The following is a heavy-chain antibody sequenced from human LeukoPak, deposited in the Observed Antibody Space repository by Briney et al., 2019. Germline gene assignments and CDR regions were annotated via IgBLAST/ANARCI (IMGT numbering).Heavy chain of an antibody. CDR1: GGSISSSSYY. CDR2: IYYSGST. D-gene: IGHD6-13*01. Sequence: PSETLSLTCTVSGGSISSSSYYSGWIRQPPGKGLEWIGSIYYSGSTYYNPSLKSRVTIAVDTSKNQFSLKLSSVTAADTAVYYCARQESAGDYYFYYYYMDVWGKGTTVTVSS. J-gene: IGHJ6*03. CDR3: ARQESAGDYYFYYYYMDV. V-gene: IGHV4-39*01.